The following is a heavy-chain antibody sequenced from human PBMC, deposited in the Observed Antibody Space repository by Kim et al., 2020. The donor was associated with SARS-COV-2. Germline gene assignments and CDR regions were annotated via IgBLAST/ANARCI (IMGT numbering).Heavy chain of an antibody. J-gene: IGHJ4*02. D-gene: IGHD4-17*01. V-gene: IGHV3-48*03. CDR3: ARDEYGDYDFDY. Sequence: YAGSMKGRFTMAKDNAKSSVYLQINSLRAEDTAIYYCARDEYGDYDFDYWGQGTLVTVSS.